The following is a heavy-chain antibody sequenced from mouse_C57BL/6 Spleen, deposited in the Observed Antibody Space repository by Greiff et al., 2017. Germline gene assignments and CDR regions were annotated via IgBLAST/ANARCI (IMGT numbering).Heavy chain of an antibody. CDR1: GFTFSDYG. V-gene: IGHV5-17*01. D-gene: IGHD1-1*01. J-gene: IGHJ2*01. CDR3: ARPGSRYYFDY. Sequence: EVQGVESGGGLVKPGGSLKLSCAASGFTFSDYGMHWVRQAPEKGLEWVAYISSSSSTIYYADTVKGRFTISRDNAKNTLFLQRTSLRSEDTAMYYCARPGSRYYFDYWGQGTTLTVSS. CDR2: ISSSSSTI.